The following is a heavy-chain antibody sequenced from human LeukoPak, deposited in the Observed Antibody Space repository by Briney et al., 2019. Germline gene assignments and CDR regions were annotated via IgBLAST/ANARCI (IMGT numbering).Heavy chain of an antibody. D-gene: IGHD3-22*01. CDR1: GGSLSSAAYS. V-gene: IGHV4-30-2*01. Sequence: SETLSLTCTVSGGSLSSAAYSWSWIRQPPGKGLEWIGYIYHSGSTYYSPSLKSRVTMSVDRSKNQFSLRLSSVTAADTAVYYCAREGLDDSSGYYYGYNWFDPWGQGILVTVSS. CDR3: AREGLDDSSGYYYGYNWFDP. J-gene: IGHJ5*02. CDR2: IYHSGST.